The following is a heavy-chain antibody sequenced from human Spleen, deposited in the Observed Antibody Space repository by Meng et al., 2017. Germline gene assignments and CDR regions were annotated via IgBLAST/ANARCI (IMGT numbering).Heavy chain of an antibody. Sequence: HVQLQQWGAGLLKPSETLSLTCAVYGGSFRGYYWSWIRQPPGKGLEWIGEINHSGCTNYNPSLKSRVTISVDTSKNQFSLKLSSVTAADTAVYYCASYYRRQGLSPSGGRFDYWGQGTLVTVSS. CDR1: GGSFRGYY. V-gene: IGHV4-34*01. CDR2: INHSGCT. CDR3: ASYYRRQGLSPSGGRFDY. D-gene: IGHD3-10*01. J-gene: IGHJ4*02.